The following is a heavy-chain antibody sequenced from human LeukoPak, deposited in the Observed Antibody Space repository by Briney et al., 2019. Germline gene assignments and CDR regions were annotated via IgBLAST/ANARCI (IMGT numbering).Heavy chain of an antibody. CDR2: IYYSGST. Sequence: PSETLSLTCTVPGGSISSGGYCWSWIRQHPGKGLEWIGYIYYSGSTYYNPSLKSRVTISVDTSKNQFSLKLSSVTAADTAVYYCARLHSSSWSWFVFDIWGQGTMVTVSS. D-gene: IGHD6-13*01. CDR3: ARLHSSSWSWFVFDI. V-gene: IGHV4-31*03. CDR1: GGSISSGGYC. J-gene: IGHJ3*02.